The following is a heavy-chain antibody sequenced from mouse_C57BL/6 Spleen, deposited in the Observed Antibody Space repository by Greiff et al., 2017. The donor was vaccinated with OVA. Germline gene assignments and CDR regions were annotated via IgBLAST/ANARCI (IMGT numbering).Heavy chain of an antibody. CDR1: GYTFTEYT. CDR3: ARHEDRDYDYDGFDY. Sequence: QVQLKESGAELVKPGASVKLSCKASGYTFTEYTIHWVKQRSGQGLEWIGWFYPGSGSIKYNEKFKDKATLTADKSSSTVYMELSRLTSEDSAVYFCARHEDRDYDYDGFDYWGQGTTLTVSS. V-gene: IGHV1-62-2*01. J-gene: IGHJ2*01. CDR2: FYPGSGSI. D-gene: IGHD2-4*01.